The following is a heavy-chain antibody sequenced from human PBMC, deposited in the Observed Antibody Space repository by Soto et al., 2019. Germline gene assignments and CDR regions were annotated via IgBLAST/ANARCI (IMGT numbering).Heavy chain of an antibody. CDR1: GYTFTGYY. J-gene: IGHJ6*02. CDR3: ARDLGYSYGYNYYYGMDV. V-gene: IGHV1-2*04. D-gene: IGHD5-18*01. Sequence: ASVKVSCKASGYTFTGYYMHWVRQAPGQGLEWMGWINPNSGGTNYAQKFQGWVTMTRDTSISTAYMELSRLRSDDTAVYYCARDLGYSYGYNYYYGMDVWGQGTTVTVSS. CDR2: INPNSGGT.